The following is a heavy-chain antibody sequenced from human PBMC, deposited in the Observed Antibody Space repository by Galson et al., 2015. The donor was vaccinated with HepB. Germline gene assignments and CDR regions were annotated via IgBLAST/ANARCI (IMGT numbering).Heavy chain of an antibody. J-gene: IGHJ4*02. D-gene: IGHD6-19*01. CDR2: ISWNSGNT. Sequence: SLRLSCAASGFTFGDYAMHWVRQAPGKGLEWVSGISWNSGNTDYADSVKGRFTISRDNAKKSLYMQMNSLRPEDTALYYCAKDRSAVTGSGLDYWGQGTLVTVSS. CDR3: AKDRSAVTGSGLDY. V-gene: IGHV3-9*01. CDR1: GFTFGDYA.